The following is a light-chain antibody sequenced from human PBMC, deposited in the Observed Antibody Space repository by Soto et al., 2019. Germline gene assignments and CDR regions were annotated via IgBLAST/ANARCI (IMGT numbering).Light chain of an antibody. Sequence: EIVLTQSPGTLSLSPGERATLSCRASQSVSSSYLAWYQQKPGQAPRLVIYGASRRATDIPDRFSGSGSGTDFTLTISRLEPEDFAVYYCQQYGSPPFTFGPGTKVDIK. CDR1: QSVSSSY. CDR3: QQYGSPPFT. V-gene: IGKV3-20*01. CDR2: GAS. J-gene: IGKJ3*01.